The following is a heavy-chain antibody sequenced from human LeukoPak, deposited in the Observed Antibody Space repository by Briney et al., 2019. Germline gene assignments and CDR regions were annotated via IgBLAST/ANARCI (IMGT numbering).Heavy chain of an antibody. Sequence: SETLSLTCTVSGGSISSSSYYWGWIRQPPGRGLEWIGSIYYSGSTYYSPSLKSRVTISVDTSKNQFSLKLSSVTAADTAVYYCAREVSHTAMVAYYYYMDVWGKGTTVIVSS. V-gene: IGHV4-39*07. CDR2: IYYSGST. CDR1: GGSISSSSYY. CDR3: AREVSHTAMVAYYYYMDV. J-gene: IGHJ6*03. D-gene: IGHD5-18*01.